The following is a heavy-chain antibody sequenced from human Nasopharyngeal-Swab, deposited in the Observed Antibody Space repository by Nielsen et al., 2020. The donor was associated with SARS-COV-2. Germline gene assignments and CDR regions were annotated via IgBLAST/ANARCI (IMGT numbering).Heavy chain of an antibody. J-gene: IGHJ6*02. Sequence: GGSLRLSCAASGFTFSSYGMHWVRQAPGKGLEWVAVIWYDGSNKYYADSVKGRFTISRDNSKNTLYLQMNSLRAEDTAVYYCAKGWLRHLVYYGMDVWGQGTTVTVSS. CDR1: GFTFSSYG. V-gene: IGHV3-33*06. CDR3: AKGWLRHLVYYGMDV. D-gene: IGHD5-12*01. CDR2: IWYDGSNK.